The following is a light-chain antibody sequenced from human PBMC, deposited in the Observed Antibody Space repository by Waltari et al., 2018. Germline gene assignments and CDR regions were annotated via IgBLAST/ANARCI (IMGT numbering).Light chain of an antibody. V-gene: IGLV1-44*01. CDR1: SSHIGSNS. Sequence: QSVLTQTLPASGTPGQTVTISCSGSSSHIGSNSVNLYQQLPGTAPTLLIYRDNQRPSGVPDRFSGSKSGTSASLAISGLQSDDEADYYCAAWDDSLNGLVFGGGTQLTVL. CDR2: RDN. CDR3: AAWDDSLNGLV. J-gene: IGLJ3*02.